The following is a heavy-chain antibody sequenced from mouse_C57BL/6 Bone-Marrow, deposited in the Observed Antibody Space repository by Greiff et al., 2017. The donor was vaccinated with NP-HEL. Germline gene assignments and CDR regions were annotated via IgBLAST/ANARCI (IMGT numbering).Heavy chain of an antibody. Sequence: VQLQQSGAELARPGASVKLSCKASGYTFTSYGISWVKQRTGQGLEWIGEIYPRSGNTYYNEKFKGKAKLTADKSSSTAYIELRSLTSEDSAVYFCARENYYGSNFDYWGQGTTLTVSS. J-gene: IGHJ2*01. CDR3: ARENYYGSNFDY. CDR1: GYTFTSYG. D-gene: IGHD1-1*01. V-gene: IGHV1-81*01. CDR2: IYPRSGNT.